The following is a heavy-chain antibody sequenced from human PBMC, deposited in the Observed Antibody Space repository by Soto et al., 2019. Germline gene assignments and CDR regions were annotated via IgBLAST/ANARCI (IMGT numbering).Heavy chain of an antibody. CDR1: GYSFTSYW. V-gene: IGHV5-10-1*01. J-gene: IGHJ3*02. D-gene: IGHD2-15*01. Sequence: GESLKISCKGSGYSFTSYWISWVRQMPGKGLEWMGRIDPSDSYTNYSPSFQGHVTISADKSISTAYPQWSSLKASDTAMYYCATQSIVVVAATVAFDIWGQGTMVTVPS. CDR2: IDPSDSYT. CDR3: ATQSIVVVAATVAFDI.